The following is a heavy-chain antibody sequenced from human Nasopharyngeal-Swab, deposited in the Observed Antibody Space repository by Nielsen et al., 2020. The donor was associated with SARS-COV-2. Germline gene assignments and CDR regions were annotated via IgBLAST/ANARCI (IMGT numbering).Heavy chain of an antibody. D-gene: IGHD2-15*01. V-gene: IGHV4-34*01. CDR1: GGSFSGYY. CDR2: INHSGST. CDR3: ARGLRILYCSGGSCYSGFDY. Sequence: SETLSLTCAVSGGSFSGYYLSWIRQPPGKGLEWIGEINHSGSTKYNPSLKSRVTISVDTSKNQFPLKLSSVTAADTAVYYCARGLRILYCSGGSCYSGFDYWGQGTLVTVSS. J-gene: IGHJ4*02.